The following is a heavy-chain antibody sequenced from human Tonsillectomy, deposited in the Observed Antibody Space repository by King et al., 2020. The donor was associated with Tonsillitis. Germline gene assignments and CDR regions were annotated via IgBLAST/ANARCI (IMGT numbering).Heavy chain of an antibody. CDR1: GGSISSYY. CDR2: IYYTGST. D-gene: IGHD2-15*01. V-gene: IGHV4-59*01. Sequence: VQLQESGPGLVKPSETLSLTCTVFGGSISSYYWTWLRQPPGKGLEWIGNIYYTGSTNYNPSLKSRVTMSVETSNNQFFLNLSSGTAADTAIYFCARVFWSDGSNWFDTWGQGIQVTVSS. CDR3: ARVFWSDGSNWFDT. J-gene: IGHJ5*02.